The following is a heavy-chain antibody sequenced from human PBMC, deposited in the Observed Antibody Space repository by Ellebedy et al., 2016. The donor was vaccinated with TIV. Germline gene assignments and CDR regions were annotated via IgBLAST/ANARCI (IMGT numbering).Heavy chain of an antibody. CDR3: ARGGAVAGTIPIDY. Sequence: SETLSLTCTVSGGSISSGDHYWSWIRQPPGKGLEWIGYIYSSGNTYYNPSLMSRVTISVDTSKNHSSLKLSSVTAADTAVYYCARGGAVAGTIPIDYWGQGTLVTVSS. CDR2: IYSSGNT. V-gene: IGHV4-30-4*01. D-gene: IGHD6-19*01. J-gene: IGHJ4*02. CDR1: GGSISSGDHY.